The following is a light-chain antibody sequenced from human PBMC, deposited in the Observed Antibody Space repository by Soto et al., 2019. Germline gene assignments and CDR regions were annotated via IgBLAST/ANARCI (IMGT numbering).Light chain of an antibody. CDR2: GAS. V-gene: IGKV1-5*01. J-gene: IGKJ2*01. CDR1: QSISTW. CDR3: QQYKTYPMYT. Sequence: DIQMTQSPSTLSASVGDRVTITCRASQSISTWVAWYQQKPGKAPKFLISGASNLESRVPARFSGSGSGTEFTLTISSLQPDDLATYYCQQYKTYPMYTFGQGTKLEIK.